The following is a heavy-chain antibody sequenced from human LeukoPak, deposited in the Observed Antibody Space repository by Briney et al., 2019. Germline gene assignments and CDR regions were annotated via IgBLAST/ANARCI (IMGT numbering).Heavy chain of an antibody. CDR2: INLDGSVI. CDR1: GFTFSGYW. J-gene: IGHJ4*02. D-gene: IGHD3-22*01. CDR3: ATSDDSSGSD. Sequence: TGGSLRLSCAASGFTFSGYWMSWVRQAPGEGLEWVANINLDGSVIHYVDSAKGRFTISRDNAKNSLYLQMNYLRAEDTAFYYCATSDDSSGSDWGQGTLVTVSS. V-gene: IGHV3-7*01.